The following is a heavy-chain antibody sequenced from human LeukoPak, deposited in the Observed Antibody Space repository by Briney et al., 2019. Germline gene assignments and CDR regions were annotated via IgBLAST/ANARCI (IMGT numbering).Heavy chain of an antibody. J-gene: IGHJ3*02. CDR2: VLYSGTT. Sequence: PSETPSLTCDVSGASISDSPYYWGWIRQSPGKGLEWIGSVLYSGTTHYNPSLKNRVSVSVDTSKNQFSLDLRSVTAADTALYYCARHDFGVYDFSAFDIWGQGTLIRVSS. CDR3: ARHDFGVYDFSAFDI. D-gene: IGHD5/OR15-5a*01. V-gene: IGHV4-39*01. CDR1: GASISDSPYY.